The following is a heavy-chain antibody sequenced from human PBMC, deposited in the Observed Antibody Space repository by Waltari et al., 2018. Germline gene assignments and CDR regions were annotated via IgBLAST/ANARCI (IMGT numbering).Heavy chain of an antibody. V-gene: IGHV1-69*13. CDR3: ARDLQGVYYFDY. J-gene: IGHJ4*02. CDR2: IIPIFGTA. CDR1: GGTFRSDT. Sequence: QIELVQSAAEVQKRGSSVKVYCMDSGGTFRSDTITCVRQAPGQGLEWMGGIIPIFGTANYAQKFQGRVTITADESTSTAYMELSSLRSEDTAVYYCARDLQGVYYFDYWGQGTLVTVSS. D-gene: IGHD3-10*01.